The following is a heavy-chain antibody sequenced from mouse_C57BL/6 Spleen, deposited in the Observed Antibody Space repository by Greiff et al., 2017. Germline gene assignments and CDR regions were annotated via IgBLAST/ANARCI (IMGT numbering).Heavy chain of an antibody. V-gene: IGHV1-61*01. CDR1: GYTFTSYW. D-gene: IGHD3-2*02. CDR3: AIDSSGSFAY. CDR2: IYPSDSET. Sequence: VQLKQPGAELVRPGSSVKLSCKASGYTFTSYWMDWVKQRPGQGLEWIGNIYPSDSETHYNQKFKDKATVTVDKSSSTAYMQLSSLTSEDSAVYYCAIDSSGSFAYWGQGTLVTVSA. J-gene: IGHJ3*01.